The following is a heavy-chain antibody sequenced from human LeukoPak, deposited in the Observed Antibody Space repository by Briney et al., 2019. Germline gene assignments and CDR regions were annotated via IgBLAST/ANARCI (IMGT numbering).Heavy chain of an antibody. V-gene: IGHV4-4*02. CDR3: ARATLYDYYFDY. D-gene: IGHD5/OR15-5a*01. CDR2: MYNSGTG. CDR1: GVSITSHPW. Sequence: SETLSLTCAVSGVSITSHPWNWVRQPPGKGLEWIGEMYNSGTGTYKPSLRSRVTMFFDESKNHFSLKLNSVTAADTAVYYCARATLYDYYFDYWGQGTLVTVSS. J-gene: IGHJ4*02.